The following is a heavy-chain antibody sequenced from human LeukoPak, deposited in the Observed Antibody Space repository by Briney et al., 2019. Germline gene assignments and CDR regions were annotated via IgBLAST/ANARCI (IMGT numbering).Heavy chain of an antibody. Sequence: PSETLSLTCAVSGGSISSYYWSWIRQPPGKGLEWIGYIYYSGSTNYNPSLKSRVTISVDTSKNQFSQKLSSVTAADTAVYYCARPARSSWYDFDYWGQGTLVTVSS. CDR2: IYYSGST. V-gene: IGHV4-59*01. D-gene: IGHD6-13*01. J-gene: IGHJ4*02. CDR1: GGSISSYY. CDR3: ARPARSSWYDFDY.